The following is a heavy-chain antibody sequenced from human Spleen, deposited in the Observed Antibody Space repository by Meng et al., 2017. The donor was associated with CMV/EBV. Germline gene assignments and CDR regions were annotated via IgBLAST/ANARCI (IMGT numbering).Heavy chain of an antibody. D-gene: IGHD2-21*01. Sequence: GGSLRLSCTASGFTVNNNYMSWVRQAPGKGLEWVSAISGTGDTTYYADSVRGRFTISRDNSENTLYLQMNSLGAEDTAVYFCAKDPYSFFSYHDYWGQGTLVTVSS. J-gene: IGHJ4*02. CDR1: GFTVNNNY. V-gene: IGHV3-23*01. CDR3: AKDPYSFFSYHDY. CDR2: ISGTGDTT.